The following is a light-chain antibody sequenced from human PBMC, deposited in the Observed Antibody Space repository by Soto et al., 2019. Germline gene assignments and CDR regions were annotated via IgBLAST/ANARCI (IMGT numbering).Light chain of an antibody. V-gene: IGKV3-20*01. J-gene: IGKJ1*01. CDR3: QQYGSSSWT. CDR2: GAS. Sequence: PGERATLSCWASQSISSSYLAWYQQRPGQAPRLLIYGASSRATGIPDRFSGSGSGTEFTLTISRLEPEDFAVYYCQQYGSSSWTFGQGTKVDIK. CDR1: QSISSSY.